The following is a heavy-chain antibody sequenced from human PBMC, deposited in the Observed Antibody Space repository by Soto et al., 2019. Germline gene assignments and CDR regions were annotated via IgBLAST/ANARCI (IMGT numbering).Heavy chain of an antibody. V-gene: IGHV6-1*01. CDR2: TNYKSKWNN. Sequence: SLTYDRSVENVGSNSGAWKYIKQYPSRGVERLGRTNYKSKWNNVYALSVKSRITINPDTSKNQFSLHLYSVTPEDTALYYCTGITWFRGMDVWGQGTPLTVSS. D-gene: IGHD3-10*01. CDR3: TGITWFRGMDV. CDR1: VENVGSNSGA. J-gene: IGHJ6*02.